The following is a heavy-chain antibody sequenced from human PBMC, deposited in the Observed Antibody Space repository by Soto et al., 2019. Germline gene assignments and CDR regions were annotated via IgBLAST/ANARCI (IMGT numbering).Heavy chain of an antibody. CDR1: GFTFDDYT. CDR3: AKDMERGFGVVIDY. J-gene: IGHJ4*02. V-gene: IGHV3-43*01. D-gene: IGHD3-3*01. Sequence: GGSLRLSCAASGFTFDDYTMHWVRQAPGKGLEWVSLISWDGGSTYYVDSVKGRFTISRDNSKNSLYLQMNSLRTEDTALYYCAKDMERGFGVVIDYWGQGTLVTVSS. CDR2: ISWDGGST.